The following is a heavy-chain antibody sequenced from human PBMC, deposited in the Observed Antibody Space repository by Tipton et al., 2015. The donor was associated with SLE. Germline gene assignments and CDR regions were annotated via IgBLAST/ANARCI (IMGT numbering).Heavy chain of an antibody. V-gene: IGHV1-18*01. D-gene: IGHD2/OR15-2a*01. CDR1: GYTFNTLD. CDR3: ARSSSTSFFWLHS. CDR2: ISAYKDDT. Sequence: QLVQSGDEVKKPGASVKVSCKASGYTFNTLDITWVRQAPGQGLEWMGWISAYKDDTMNAENVQGRVTMTTDTSTTTAYMELRGLRSDDAAVYYCARSSSTSFFWLHSWGQGALVTVSS. J-gene: IGHJ5*01.